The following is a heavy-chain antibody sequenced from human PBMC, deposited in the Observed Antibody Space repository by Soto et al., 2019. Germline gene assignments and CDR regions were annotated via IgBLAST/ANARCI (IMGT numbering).Heavy chain of an antibody. CDR3: ARVHRDQNYDVLTGHYTTSYYYFDS. CDR1: GDTFSSYG. CDR2: IIPTFGTV. Sequence: ASVKVSCKASGDTFSSYGITWVRQAPGQGLEWMGGIIPTFGTVNYAQKFQDRVMITADESTSAAYMELSSLRSDDTAVYYCARVHRDQNYDVLTGHYTTSYYYFDSWGQGTPVTVSS. J-gene: IGHJ4*01. D-gene: IGHD3-9*01. V-gene: IGHV1-69*13.